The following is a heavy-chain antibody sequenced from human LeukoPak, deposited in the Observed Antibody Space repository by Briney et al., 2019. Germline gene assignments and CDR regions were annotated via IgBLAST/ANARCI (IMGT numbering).Heavy chain of an antibody. Sequence: PSETLSLTCTVSGGSISNYCWSWIRQPPGKGLEWIGYICYSGTTNYNPSLKSRVTISVDRSKNQFSLKLISVTAADTAVYYCARLGAGNWFDPWGQGTLVTVLS. CDR2: ICYSGTT. J-gene: IGHJ5*02. D-gene: IGHD6-13*01. CDR1: GGSISNYC. CDR3: ARLGAGNWFDP. V-gene: IGHV4-59*08.